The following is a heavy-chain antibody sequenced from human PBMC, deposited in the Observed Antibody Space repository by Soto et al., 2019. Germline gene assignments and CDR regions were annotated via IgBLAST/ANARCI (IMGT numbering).Heavy chain of an antibody. J-gene: IGHJ6*02. V-gene: IGHV1-18*04. Sequence: GASVKVSCKASGNPFISYAISWVRQAPGQGLEWMGRFGVYNGNTIYAQKFQGRVTITADKSTSTAYMELSSLRSEDTAVYYCARTPKITIFGVVNFYYYGMDVWGQGTTVTVSS. D-gene: IGHD3-3*01. CDR2: FGVYNGNT. CDR1: GNPFISYA. CDR3: ARTPKITIFGVVNFYYYGMDV.